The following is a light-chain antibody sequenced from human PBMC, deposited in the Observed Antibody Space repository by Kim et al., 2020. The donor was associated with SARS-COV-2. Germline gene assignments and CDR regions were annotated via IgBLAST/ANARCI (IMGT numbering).Light chain of an antibody. J-gene: IGLJ3*02. CDR1: RSNLGAGYV. Sequence: QGVTFSCTGNRSNLGAGYVVHWYPQMPVTAPKILIYGNSNRPSGVPDRFSGSKSGTSASLAIPGLQAEDEADYYCQSYDSSLSGWVFGGGTQLTVL. V-gene: IGLV1-40*01. CDR3: QSYDSSLSGWV. CDR2: GNS.